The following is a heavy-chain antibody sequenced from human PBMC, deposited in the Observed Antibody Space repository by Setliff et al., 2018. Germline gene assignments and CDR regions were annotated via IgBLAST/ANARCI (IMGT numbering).Heavy chain of an antibody. CDR1: GYTFTSYG. CDR2: ISAYNGNT. CDR3: ARDEWELVGLESAFDI. Sequence: ASVKVSCKASGYTFTSYGISWVRQAPGQGLEWMGWISAYNGNTNYAQKLQGRVTMTTDTSTSTAYMELRSLRSDDTAVYYCARDEWELVGLESAFDIWGQGTMVTVSS. J-gene: IGHJ3*02. V-gene: IGHV1-18*01. D-gene: IGHD1-26*01.